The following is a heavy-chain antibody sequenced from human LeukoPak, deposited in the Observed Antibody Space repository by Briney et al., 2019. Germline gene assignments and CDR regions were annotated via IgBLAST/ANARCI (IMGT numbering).Heavy chain of an antibody. V-gene: IGHV4-59*01. D-gene: IGHD5-12*01. CDR1: GGSISSLY. Sequence: SSETLSLTCSVSGGSISSLYWSWIRQPPGKGLEWIGYIYSSGSTNYIPSLKSRVTISVDTSKNQFSLKLSSLTAADTAVYYCARERSGYDLIPRDAFDIWGQGTMVTVSS. CDR2: IYSSGST. J-gene: IGHJ3*02. CDR3: ARERSGYDLIPRDAFDI.